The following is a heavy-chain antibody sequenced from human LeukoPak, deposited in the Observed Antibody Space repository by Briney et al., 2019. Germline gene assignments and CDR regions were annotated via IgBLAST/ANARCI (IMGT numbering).Heavy chain of an antibody. CDR2: IRYDGSNK. Sequence: GGSLRLSCAASGFTFSRYGMHWVRQAPGKGLEWVAFIRYDGSNKYYADSVKGRFTISRDNSKNTLYLQMNSLRAGDTAVYYCATLAGGSTTHDYWGQGTLVTVSS. J-gene: IGHJ4*02. CDR1: GFTFSRYG. V-gene: IGHV3-30*02. D-gene: IGHD2-2*01. CDR3: ATLAGGSTTHDY.